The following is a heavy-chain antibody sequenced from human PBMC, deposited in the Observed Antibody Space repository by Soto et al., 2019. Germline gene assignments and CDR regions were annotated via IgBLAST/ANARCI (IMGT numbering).Heavy chain of an antibody. CDR2: IIPIFGTA. Sequence: ASVKVSCKASGGTFSSYAISWVRQAPGQGLEWMGGIIPIFGTANYAQKFQGRVTITADKSTSTAYMELSSLRSEDTAVYYCARTPLRFLEWLPEGPFDYWGQGTLVTVSS. CDR1: GGTFSSYA. V-gene: IGHV1-69*06. CDR3: ARTPLRFLEWLPEGPFDY. D-gene: IGHD3-3*01. J-gene: IGHJ4*02.